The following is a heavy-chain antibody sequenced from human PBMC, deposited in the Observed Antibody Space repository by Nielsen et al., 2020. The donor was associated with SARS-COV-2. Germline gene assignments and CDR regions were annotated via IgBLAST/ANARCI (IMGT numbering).Heavy chain of an antibody. D-gene: IGHD2-2*01. CDR3: ARGWSYCSSTSCYLFFGDY. CDR2: INPNSGGT. V-gene: IGHV1-2*04. Sequence: ASVKVSCKACGYTFTGYYMHWVRQAPGQGLEWMGWINPNSGGTNYAQKFQGWVTMTRDTSISTAYMELSRLRSDDTAVYYCARGWSYCSSTSCYLFFGDYWGQGTLVTVSS. CDR1: GYTFTGYY. J-gene: IGHJ4*02.